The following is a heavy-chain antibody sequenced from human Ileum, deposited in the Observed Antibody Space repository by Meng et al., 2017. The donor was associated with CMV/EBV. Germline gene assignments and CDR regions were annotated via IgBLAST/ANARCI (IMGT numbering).Heavy chain of an antibody. V-gene: IGHV4-39*07. D-gene: IGHD1/OR15-1a*01. CDR1: GGSISTGVSS. CDR2: IDHGGGT. CDR3: VRDVGNWNIDF. J-gene: IGHJ4*02. Sequence: TVSGGSISTGVSSWGWVRQPPETGLEWIGSIDHGGGTHHNPSLKSRVTMSADTSKNHFFLKLNSVTAADTAVYFCVRDVGNWNIDFWGQGTLVTVSS.